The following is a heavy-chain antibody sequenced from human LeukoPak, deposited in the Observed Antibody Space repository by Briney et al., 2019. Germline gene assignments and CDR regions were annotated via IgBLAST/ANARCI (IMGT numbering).Heavy chain of an antibody. CDR2: IYTSGST. D-gene: IGHD3-9*01. J-gene: IGHJ4*02. CDR3: AREDYDILTGYPN. Sequence: SETLSLTCAVSGGSISSYYWSWIRQPAGKGLEWIGRIYTSGSTNYNPCLKSRVTMQVDTSKNQFSLKLSCVTAADTVVYYCAREDYDILTGYPNWGQGTLVTVSS. V-gene: IGHV4-4*07. CDR1: GGSISSYY.